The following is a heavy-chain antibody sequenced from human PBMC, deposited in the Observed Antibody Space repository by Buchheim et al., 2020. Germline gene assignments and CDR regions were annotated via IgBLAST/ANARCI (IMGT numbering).Heavy chain of an antibody. CDR1: GYSFTSYW. CDR3: ARHACFGGGDCYSWYFDL. V-gene: IGHV5-51*01. D-gene: IGHD2-21*01. J-gene: IGHJ2*01. Sequence: EVQLVQSGAEVKKPGESLKISCKGSGYSFTSYWIGWVRQMPGKGLEWMGIIYPGDSDTRYSPSFQGPVTISADKSISPSYPKWSSLKASDTAMYYCARHACFGGGDCYSWYFDLWGRGTL. CDR2: IYPGDSDT.